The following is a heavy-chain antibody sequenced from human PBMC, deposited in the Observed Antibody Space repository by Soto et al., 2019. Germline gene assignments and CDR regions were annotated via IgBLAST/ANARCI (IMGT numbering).Heavy chain of an antibody. V-gene: IGHV3-7*03. CDR2: IKEDGSER. Sequence: GSLRLSCAVSGFSFGTYWMSWVRQAPGKGLEWLASIKEDGSERYYLDSVKGRFTISRDNAKDSLSLQMNSLRGEDTAFYYCARDVGPVTIFGEALSGYFDFWGQGTLVTVSS. CDR3: ARDVGPVTIFGEALSGYFDF. J-gene: IGHJ4*02. CDR1: GFSFGTYW. D-gene: IGHD3-3*01.